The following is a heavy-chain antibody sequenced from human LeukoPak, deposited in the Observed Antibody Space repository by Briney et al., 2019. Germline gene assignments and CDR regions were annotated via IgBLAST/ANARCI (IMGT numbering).Heavy chain of an antibody. D-gene: IGHD3-9*01. Sequence: SETLSLTCSVSGGSISSYYWSWIRQPAGKGLEWIGRVHRSGDTNYNPSLKSRLTMSVETSMNQISLRLRSVSAADTAVYYCARDDFEYSVHYGMDVWGQGTTVTLSS. CDR3: ARDDFEYSVHYGMDV. CDR1: GGSISSYY. CDR2: VHRSGDT. J-gene: IGHJ6*02. V-gene: IGHV4-4*07.